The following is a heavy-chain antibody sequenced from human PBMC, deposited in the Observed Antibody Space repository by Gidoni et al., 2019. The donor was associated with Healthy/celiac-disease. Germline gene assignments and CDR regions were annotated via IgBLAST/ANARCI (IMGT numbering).Heavy chain of an antibody. CDR2: ISYDGSNK. CDR3: ARNTMVRGVTLDY. J-gene: IGHJ4*02. V-gene: IGHV3-30*01. D-gene: IGHD3-10*01. CDR1: YGSYA. Sequence: YGSYAMHWVRQAPGKGLEWVAVISYDGSNKYYADSVKGRFTISRDNSKNTLYLQMNSLRAEDTAVYYCARNTMVRGVTLDYWGQGTLVTVSS.